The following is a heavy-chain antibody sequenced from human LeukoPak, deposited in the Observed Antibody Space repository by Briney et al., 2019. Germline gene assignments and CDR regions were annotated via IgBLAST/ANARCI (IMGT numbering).Heavy chain of an antibody. Sequence: GGSLRLSCAASGFTFSSYAMTWVRQAPGKGLEWVSAISGGGGNTYYADSVKGRFTISRDNSKNTLYLQMNSLRAEDTAVYYCARDQGGAVAGTLGYWGQGTLVTVSS. CDR3: ARDQGGAVAGTLGY. J-gene: IGHJ4*02. D-gene: IGHD6-19*01. CDR2: ISGGGGNT. CDR1: GFTFSSYA. V-gene: IGHV3-23*01.